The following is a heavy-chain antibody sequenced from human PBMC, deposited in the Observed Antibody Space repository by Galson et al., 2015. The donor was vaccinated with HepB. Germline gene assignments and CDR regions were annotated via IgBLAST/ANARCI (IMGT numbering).Heavy chain of an antibody. V-gene: IGHV1-2*02. D-gene: IGHD3-10*01. CDR3: ARVPTSDTMVRGVNPIDY. CDR1: EYTFTGYY. Sequence: SVKVSCKASEYTFTGYYMHWVRQAPGQGLEWMGWINPNSGGTNYAQKFQGRVTMTRDTSISTAYMELSRLRSDDTAVYYCARVPTSDTMVRGVNPIDYWGQGTLVTVSS. J-gene: IGHJ4*02. CDR2: INPNSGGT.